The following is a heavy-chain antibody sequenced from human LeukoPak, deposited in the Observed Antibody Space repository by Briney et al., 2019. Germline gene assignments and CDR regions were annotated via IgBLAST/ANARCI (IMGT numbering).Heavy chain of an antibody. J-gene: IGHJ4*02. CDR2: ISSSGSYI. CDR1: GFTFSTYS. Sequence: GGSLRLSCAASGFTFSTYSMNWVRQAPGKGLERVSSISSSGSYIYYADSVKGRFTISRDNAKNSLYLQMNSLRAEDTAAYYCARDIGEWFGERWAFDDYWGQGTLVTVSS. V-gene: IGHV3-21*01. D-gene: IGHD3-10*01. CDR3: ARDIGEWFGERWAFDDY.